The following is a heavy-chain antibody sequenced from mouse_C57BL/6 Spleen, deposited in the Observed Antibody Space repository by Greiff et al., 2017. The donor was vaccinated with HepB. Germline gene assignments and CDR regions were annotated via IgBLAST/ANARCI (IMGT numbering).Heavy chain of an antibody. CDR3: AREGSYYYGSSLDY. Sequence: VQLQQPGAELVRPGSSVKLSCKASGYTFTSYWMDWVKQRPGQGLEWIGNIYPSDSETHYNQKFKDKATLTVDKSSSTAYMQLGSLTSEDSAVYYCAREGSYYYGSSLDYWGQGTTLTVSS. J-gene: IGHJ2*01. CDR2: IYPSDSET. V-gene: IGHV1-61*01. CDR1: GYTFTSYW. D-gene: IGHD1-1*01.